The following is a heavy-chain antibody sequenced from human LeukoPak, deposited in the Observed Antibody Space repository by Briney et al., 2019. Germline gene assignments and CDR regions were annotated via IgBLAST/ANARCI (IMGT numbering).Heavy chain of an antibody. CDR1: GCTFSSYA. J-gene: IGHJ4*02. CDR2: ISYDGSNK. D-gene: IGHD6-19*01. CDR3: ASSAAVAGTLFDY. Sequence: GGSLRLSCAASGCTFSSYAMHWVRQAPGKGLEWVAVISYDGSNKYYADSVKGRFTISRDNSKNTLYLQMNSLRAEDTAVYYCASSAAVAGTLFDYWGQGTLVTVSS. V-gene: IGHV3-30-3*01.